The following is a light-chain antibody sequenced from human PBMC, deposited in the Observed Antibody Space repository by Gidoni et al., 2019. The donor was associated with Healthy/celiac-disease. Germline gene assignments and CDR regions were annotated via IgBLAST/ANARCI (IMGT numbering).Light chain of an antibody. CDR2: GAS. J-gene: IGKJ1*01. Sequence: EIVLTQSPGTLSLSPGERATLSCRASQSVSSSYLGWYQQKPGQATRLLIYGASRRATGIPDRLSGSGSGTDFTITISRLEHEDFAVYYCQQYGSSWTFXQXTKVEIK. CDR3: QQYGSSWT. CDR1: QSVSSSY. V-gene: IGKV3-20*01.